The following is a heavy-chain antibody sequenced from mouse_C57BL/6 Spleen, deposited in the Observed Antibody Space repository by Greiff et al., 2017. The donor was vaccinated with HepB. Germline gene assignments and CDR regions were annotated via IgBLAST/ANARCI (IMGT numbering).Heavy chain of an antibody. J-gene: IGHJ4*01. V-gene: IGHV1-64*01. CDR1: GYTFTSYW. D-gene: IGHD1-1*01. CDR2: IHPNSGST. Sequence: QVQLQQPGAELVKPGASVKLSCKASGYTFTSYWMHWVKQRPGQGLEWIGMIHPNSGSTNYNEKFKSKATLTVDKSSSTAYMQLSSLTSEDSAVYYCARDPFNTVVPYYAMDYWGQGTSVTVSS. CDR3: ARDPFNTVVPYYAMDY.